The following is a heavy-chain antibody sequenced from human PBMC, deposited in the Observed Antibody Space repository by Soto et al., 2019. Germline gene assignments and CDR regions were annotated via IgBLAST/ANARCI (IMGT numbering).Heavy chain of an antibody. CDR3: AKDWRWEQQIYGMNV. Sequence: QERVVESGGGEVQPGTSLRLSCVASDFSFRNYGMHWVRQAPRKGLEWVADISYDGRNKYYAESVKGRFTISRDNSKNTLYLQMNSLRTEDTAVYYCAKDWRWEQQIYGMNVWGQGTTVTVSS. V-gene: IGHV3-30*18. J-gene: IGHJ6*02. CDR1: DFSFRNYG. D-gene: IGHD1-26*01. CDR2: ISYDGRNK.